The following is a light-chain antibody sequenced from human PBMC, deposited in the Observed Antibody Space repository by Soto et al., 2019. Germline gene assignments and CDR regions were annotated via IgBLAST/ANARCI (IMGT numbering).Light chain of an antibody. V-gene: IGKV3-15*01. J-gene: IGKJ1*01. CDR2: GAS. CDR1: QSVSTN. Sequence: EIVMTNSPATLSVPRWEIATLSCRASQSVSTNFAWYQQRPGQAPRLLFYGASIRATAVPARFTASGSGTEFTLTISSLQSEDFAVYYCQQYNTWPRTFGQGTKVDIK. CDR3: QQYNTWPRT.